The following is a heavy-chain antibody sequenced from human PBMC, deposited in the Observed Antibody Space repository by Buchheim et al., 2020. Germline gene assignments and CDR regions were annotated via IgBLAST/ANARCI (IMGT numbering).Heavy chain of an antibody. CDR1: GFTFSSYA. J-gene: IGHJ4*02. V-gene: IGHV3-30-3*01. CDR3: ARDSHFHYYDSSGYNFDY. Sequence: QVQLVESGGGVVQPGRSLRLSCAASGFTFSSYAMHWVRQAPGKGLEWVAVISYDGSNKYYADSVKGRFTISRDNSKNTLYLQMNSLRAEDTAVYYCARDSHFHYYDSSGYNFDYWGQGTL. CDR2: ISYDGSNK. D-gene: IGHD3-22*01.